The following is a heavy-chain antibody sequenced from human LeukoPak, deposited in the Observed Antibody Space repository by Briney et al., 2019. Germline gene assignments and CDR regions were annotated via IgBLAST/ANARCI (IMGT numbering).Heavy chain of an antibody. V-gene: IGHV3-7*01. CDR3: ASNNDWRFDY. CDR2: IKEDGRIK. D-gene: IGHD3-9*01. CDR1: GFTLSTFW. J-gene: IGHJ4*02. Sequence: GGSLRLSCAASGFTLSTFWMSWVRQAPGKRLEWVANIKEDGRIKNCVDSVKGRFTISRDNAKKSVYLQMSSVRAEDTAMYYCASNNDWRFDYWGQGTLVTVSS.